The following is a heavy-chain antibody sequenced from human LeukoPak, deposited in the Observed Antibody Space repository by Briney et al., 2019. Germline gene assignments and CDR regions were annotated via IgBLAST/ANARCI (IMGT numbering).Heavy chain of an antibody. CDR2: IAHHGNNK. CDR3: AKDGSWSCTD. J-gene: IGHJ4*02. Sequence: GGSLRLSCGASVYTFSGYAMHWVRQGPGKGLEWVAYIAHHGNNKYYADSVKGRFTISRDNSKGSLYLQMNSLRADDTAVYYCAKDGSWSCTDWGQGTLVRVSS. CDR1: VYTFSGYA. D-gene: IGHD2-8*02. V-gene: IGHV3-30*02.